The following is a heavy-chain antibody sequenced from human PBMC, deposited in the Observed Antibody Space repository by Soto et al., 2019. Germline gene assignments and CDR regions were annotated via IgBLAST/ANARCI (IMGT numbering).Heavy chain of an antibody. CDR2: IISSSSYI. Sequence: XGSLRLTCSASGFTFSSYRLTWVRQAPGKGLEWVSSIISSSSYIYYADSVKGRFTISRDNAKNSLYLQMNSLRAEDTAVYCCARDNVESGYDLYYFDYWGQGTLVTVSS. J-gene: IGHJ4*02. CDR3: ARDNVESGYDLYYFDY. CDR1: GFTFSSYR. V-gene: IGHV3-21*01. D-gene: IGHD5-12*01.